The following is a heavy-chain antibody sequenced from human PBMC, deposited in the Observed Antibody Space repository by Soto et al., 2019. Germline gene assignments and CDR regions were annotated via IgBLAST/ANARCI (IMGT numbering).Heavy chain of an antibody. Sequence: ASVKVSCKASGYTFTSYYMHWVRQTPGQGLEWMGIINPSGGSTSYAQKFQGRATMTRDTSTSTVYMELSSLRSEDTAVYYCARDWGIAARLFYGMDVWGQGTTVTVSS. CDR2: INPSGGST. CDR1: GYTFTSYY. V-gene: IGHV1-46*01. CDR3: ARDWGIAARLFYGMDV. J-gene: IGHJ6*02. D-gene: IGHD6-6*01.